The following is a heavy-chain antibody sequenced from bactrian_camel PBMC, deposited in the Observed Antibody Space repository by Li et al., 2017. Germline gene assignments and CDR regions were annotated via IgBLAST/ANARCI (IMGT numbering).Heavy chain of an antibody. D-gene: IGHD1*01. CDR3: AAGNPLNEYTDNAECPADDEYNY. CDR2: IYTDGII. J-gene: IGHJ4*01. Sequence: HVQLVESGGGSVQAGGSLTLSCAASGFRFSTRYMMWVRLAPGKGLEWLSNIYTDGIIHYADSVKGRFTISLDGAKNTLYLQMNSLKPEDSGMYYCAAGNPLNEYTDNAECPADDEYNYWGQGTQVTVS. CDR1: GFRFSTRY. V-gene: IGHV3-2*01.